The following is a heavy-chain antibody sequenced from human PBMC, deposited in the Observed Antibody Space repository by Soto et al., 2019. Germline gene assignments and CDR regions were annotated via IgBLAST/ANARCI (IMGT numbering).Heavy chain of an antibody. CDR2: IYHGGTT. Sequence: SEPLSLTCTVSGYSIISVSYWAWILQPPGKGPEWIASIYHGGTTFYNPSLKSRITISVDTSNNQFSLKLTSVTAADTAVYYCARVHVLVVAGSTFDYWGHGTLVTVSS. V-gene: IGHV4-38-2*02. J-gene: IGHJ4*01. CDR1: GYSIISVSY. D-gene: IGHD6-19*01. CDR3: ARVHVLVVAGSTFDY.